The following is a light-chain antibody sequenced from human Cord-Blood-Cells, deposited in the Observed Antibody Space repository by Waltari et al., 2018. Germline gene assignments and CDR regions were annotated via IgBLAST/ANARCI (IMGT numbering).Light chain of an antibody. V-gene: IGKV1-39*01. CDR3: QQSYSTWT. CDR1: QSISSY. J-gene: IGKJ1*01. Sequence: DIQMTQSPSSLSASVVDRVTITCRASQSISSYLNWYQQKPGKAPKLLIYAASSLQSGVPSRFSGSGSGTDFTLTISSLRPEDFATYYCQQSYSTWTFGQGTKVEIK. CDR2: AAS.